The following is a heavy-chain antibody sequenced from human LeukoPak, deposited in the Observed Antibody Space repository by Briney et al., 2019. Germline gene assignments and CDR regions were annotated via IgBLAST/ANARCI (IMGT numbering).Heavy chain of an antibody. CDR3: ARVNRSRFGQPYYYYYMDV. J-gene: IGHJ6*03. CDR1: GGSFSGYY. D-gene: IGHD3-10*01. CDR2: INHSGST. V-gene: IGHV4-34*01. Sequence: KPSETLSLTCAVYGGSFSGYYWSWIRQPPGKGLEWIGEINHSGSTNYNPSLKSRVTISVDTSKNQFSLKLSSVTAADTAVYYCARVNRSRFGQPYYYYYMDVWGKGTTVTVSS.